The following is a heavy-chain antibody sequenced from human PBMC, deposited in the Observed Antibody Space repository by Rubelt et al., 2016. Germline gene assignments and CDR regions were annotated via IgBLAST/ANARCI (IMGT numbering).Heavy chain of an antibody. V-gene: IGHV4-4*02. D-gene: IGHD2-15*01. CDR3: ARGWVEATFDY. Sequence: QVQLQESGPGLVKPSETLSLTCTVSGGSISSSNWWSWVRQPPGKGLEWIGEIYHSGSTNYNPSLKSRVTISVDTSKNQFSLKLSSVTAADTAVYYCARGWVEATFDYWGQGTLVTVSS. J-gene: IGHJ4*02. CDR1: GGSISSSNW. CDR2: IYHSGST.